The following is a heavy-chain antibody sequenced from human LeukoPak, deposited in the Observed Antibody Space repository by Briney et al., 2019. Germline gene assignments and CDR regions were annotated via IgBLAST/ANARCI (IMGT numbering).Heavy chain of an antibody. V-gene: IGHV3-23*01. CDR3: AKDRSGSYFPNKFDY. CDR1: GFTFSSRA. Sequence: GSLRLSCAASGFTFSSRAMSWVRQAPGKGLEWVSAISGSGGSTYYADSVKGRFTISRDNSKNTLYLQMNSLRAEDTAVYYCAKDRSGSYFPNKFDYWGQGTLVTVSS. D-gene: IGHD1-26*01. J-gene: IGHJ4*02. CDR2: ISGSGGST.